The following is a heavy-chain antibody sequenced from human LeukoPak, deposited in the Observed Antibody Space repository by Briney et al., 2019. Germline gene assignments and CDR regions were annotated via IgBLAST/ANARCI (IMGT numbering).Heavy chain of an antibody. J-gene: IGHJ6*02. Sequence: ASVKVSCKASGYTFTSYYMHWVRQAPGKGLEWMGGFDPEDGETIYAQKFQGRVTMTEDTSTDTAYMELSSLRSEDTAVYYCATSSTVTTSYYYYGMDVWGQGTTVTVSS. CDR1: GYTFTSYY. CDR3: ATSSTVTTSYYYYGMDV. D-gene: IGHD4-17*01. V-gene: IGHV1-24*01. CDR2: FDPEDGET.